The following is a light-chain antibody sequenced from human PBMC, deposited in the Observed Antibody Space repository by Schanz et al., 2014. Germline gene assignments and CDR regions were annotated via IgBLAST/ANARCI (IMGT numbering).Light chain of an antibody. Sequence: EIVMTQSPGTLSVSPGERATLSCRASQSIGRSLGWYQQKPGQAPRLLIYDTSTRATGVPARLSGSGSGTDFTLTITSLQSEDSAVYYCHQYNDWPPAFGQGTRVDI. CDR1: QSIGRS. CDR3: HQYNDWPPA. CDR2: DTS. V-gene: IGKV3-15*01. J-gene: IGKJ1*01.